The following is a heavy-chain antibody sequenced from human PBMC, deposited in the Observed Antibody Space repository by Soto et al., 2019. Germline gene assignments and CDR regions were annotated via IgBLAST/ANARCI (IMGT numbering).Heavy chain of an antibody. Sequence: SETLSLTCAVYGGSFSGYYWSWIRQPPGKGLEWIGEINHSGSTNYNPSLKSRVTISVDTSKNQFSLKLSSVTAADTAVYYCARGVYYDYVWRSHRYSYYFDYWGQGNLVTVSS. CDR2: INHSGST. V-gene: IGHV4-34*01. CDR3: ARGVYYDYVWRSHRYSYYFDY. J-gene: IGHJ4*02. D-gene: IGHD3-16*02. CDR1: GGSFSGYY.